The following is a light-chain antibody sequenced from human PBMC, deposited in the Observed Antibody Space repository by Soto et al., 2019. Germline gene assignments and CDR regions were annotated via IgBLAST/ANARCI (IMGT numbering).Light chain of an antibody. V-gene: IGLV1-51*02. Sequence: QSVLTQPPSVSAAPGQKVTISFSGTSSNIGDNYVSWYQQLPGAAPRLLMYENNKRLSGTPDRFSGSKSGTSATLDITGLQTGDEADYYCVTWDSSLSVGGVFGGGTQLTVL. CDR1: SSNIGDNY. J-gene: IGLJ2*01. CDR3: VTWDSSLSVGGV. CDR2: ENN.